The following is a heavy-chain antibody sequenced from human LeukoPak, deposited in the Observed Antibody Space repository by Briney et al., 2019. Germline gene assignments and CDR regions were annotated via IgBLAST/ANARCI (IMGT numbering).Heavy chain of an antibody. D-gene: IGHD5-18*01. CDR2: IYYSGST. CDR3: ARWGSSGGYSYYGDY. Sequence: PSETLSLTCTVSGGSISSGDYYWSWIRQPSGKGLEWIGYIYYSGSTYYNPSLKSRVTISVDTSKNQFSLKLSSVTAADTAVYYCARWGSSGGYSYYGDYWGQGTLVTVSS. CDR1: GGSISSGDYY. V-gene: IGHV4-30-4*01. J-gene: IGHJ4*02.